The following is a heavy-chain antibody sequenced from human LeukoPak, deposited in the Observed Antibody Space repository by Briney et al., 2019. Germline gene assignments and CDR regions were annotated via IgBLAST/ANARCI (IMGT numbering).Heavy chain of an antibody. CDR1: GFTFSSYS. Sequence: GGSLRLSCAASGFTFSSYSMTWVRLATGKGLEWVSVISGSGGNTVYADSVKGRFTISRDNSKNTLYLQMNSLRAEDTAVYYCAKGPEYYYGSGSYYKEDYWGQGTLVTVSS. D-gene: IGHD3-10*01. V-gene: IGHV3-23*01. J-gene: IGHJ4*02. CDR3: AKGPEYYYGSGSYYKEDY. CDR2: ISGSGGNT.